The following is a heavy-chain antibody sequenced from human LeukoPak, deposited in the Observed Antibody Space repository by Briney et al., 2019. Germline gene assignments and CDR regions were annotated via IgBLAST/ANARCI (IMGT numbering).Heavy chain of an antibody. D-gene: IGHD2/OR15-2a*01. V-gene: IGHV3-48*04. Sequence: PGGSLRLSCAASGFTFSSYAMSWVRQAPGKGLEWVSAIGSSGSTIYYADSVKGRFTISRDNAKNSLYLQMNSLRAEDTAVYYCARDRPDMEYYPSNGYYFDYWGQGTLVTVSS. CDR1: GFTFSSYA. J-gene: IGHJ4*02. CDR2: IGSSGSTI. CDR3: ARDRPDMEYYPSNGYYFDY.